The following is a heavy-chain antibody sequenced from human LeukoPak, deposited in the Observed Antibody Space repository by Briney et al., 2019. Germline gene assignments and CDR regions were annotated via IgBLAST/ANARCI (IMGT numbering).Heavy chain of an antibody. D-gene: IGHD3-22*01. CDR1: GFTFSSYS. V-gene: IGHV3-21*01. J-gene: IGHJ6*02. CDR2: ISSSSSYI. Sequence: NPGGSLRLSCAAPGFTFSSYSMNWVRQAPGKGLEWVSSISSSSSYIYYADSVKGRFTISRDNAKNSLYLQMNSLRAEDTAVYYCARTLNYYDSSGLGMDVWGQGTTVTVSS. CDR3: ARTLNYYDSSGLGMDV.